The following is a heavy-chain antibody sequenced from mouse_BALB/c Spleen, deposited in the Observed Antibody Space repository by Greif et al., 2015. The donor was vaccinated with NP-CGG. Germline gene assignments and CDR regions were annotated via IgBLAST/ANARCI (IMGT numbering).Heavy chain of an antibody. Sequence: EVKLVESGGGLVKPGGSPKLSCAASGFTFSSYAMSWVRQTPEKRLEWVATISSGGSYTYYPDSVKGRFTISRDNAKNTLYLQMSGLRSEDTAMYYCARQYGNYDCYFDYWGQGTTLTVSS. V-gene: IGHV5-9-3*01. CDR1: GFTFSSYA. D-gene: IGHD2-1*01. CDR2: ISSGGSYT. J-gene: IGHJ2*01. CDR3: ARQYGNYDCYFDY.